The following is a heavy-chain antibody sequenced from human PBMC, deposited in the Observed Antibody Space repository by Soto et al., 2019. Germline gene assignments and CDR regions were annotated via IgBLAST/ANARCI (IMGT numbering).Heavy chain of an antibody. Sequence: TGGSLRLSCAASGFTFSSYWMSWVRQAPGKGLEWVANIKQDGSEKYYVDSVKGRFTISRDNAKNSLYLQMNSLRAEDTAVYYCARGSDGYEPQYYYYMDVWGKGTTVTVSS. CDR1: GFTFSSYW. CDR2: IKQDGSEK. CDR3: ARGSDGYEPQYYYYMDV. J-gene: IGHJ6*03. V-gene: IGHV3-7*01. D-gene: IGHD5-12*01.